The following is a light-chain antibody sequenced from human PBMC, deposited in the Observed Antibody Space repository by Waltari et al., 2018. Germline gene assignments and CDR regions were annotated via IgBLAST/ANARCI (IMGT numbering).Light chain of an antibody. CDR2: KAS. CDR1: QSISSW. Sequence: DIQMTQSPSSLSASIGDRVTITCRASQSISSWLAWYQQRPGKAPKLLIYKASNLQGGVPSRFSGSGSGTEFSLTISSQQPDDFATYHCQQYKTSPGTFGEGTKVEIK. CDR3: QQYKTSPGT. J-gene: IGKJ1*01. V-gene: IGKV1-5*03.